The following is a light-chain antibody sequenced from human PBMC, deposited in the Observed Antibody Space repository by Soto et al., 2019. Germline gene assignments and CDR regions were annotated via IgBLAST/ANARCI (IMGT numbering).Light chain of an antibody. Sequence: QSALTQPASVSGSPGQSITISCTGTSSDVGGYKYVSWYQQHPGKAPKLMIYDVSNRPSGVSNRFSGSKSGNAASLTISGLQAEDEADYYCNSYTSNSTPLVFGTGTKLTVL. J-gene: IGLJ1*01. CDR3: NSYTSNSTPLV. CDR1: SSDVGGYKY. CDR2: DVS. V-gene: IGLV2-14*01.